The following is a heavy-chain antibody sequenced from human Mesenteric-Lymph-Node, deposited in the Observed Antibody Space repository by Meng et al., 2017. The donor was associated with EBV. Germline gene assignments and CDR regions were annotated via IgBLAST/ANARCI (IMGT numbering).Heavy chain of an antibody. D-gene: IGHD3-9*01. V-gene: IGHV4-39*01. J-gene: IGHJ4*02. CDR2: IYYSGNT. Sequence: QPQLQGPGPGLVKPSEPLSLPCSVSGGSLSSSSYYWAWIRQPPGKGLEWIGTIYYSGNTFYNPSLESRITISVDTSTNQFSLNLRSVSAPDTAVYYCARLYDNYVDYWGRGSLVTVSS. CDR1: GGSLSSSSYY. CDR3: ARLYDNYVDY.